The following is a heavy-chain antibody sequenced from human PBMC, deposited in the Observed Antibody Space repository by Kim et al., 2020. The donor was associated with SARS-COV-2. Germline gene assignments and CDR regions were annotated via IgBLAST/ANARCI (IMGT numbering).Heavy chain of an antibody. J-gene: IGHJ4*02. CDR1: GFAVSSNY. CDR2: IYSVGTV. CDR3: AGASSLIRGVKY. D-gene: IGHD3-10*01. Sequence: GGSLRLSCTASGFAVSSNYMNWVRQAPGKGLESVSLIYSVGTVFYADSLKGRFTMSRDDSKNTVYLQMNSLRAEDTAVYYCAGASSLIRGVKYWGQGTLVTVSS. V-gene: IGHV3-53*01.